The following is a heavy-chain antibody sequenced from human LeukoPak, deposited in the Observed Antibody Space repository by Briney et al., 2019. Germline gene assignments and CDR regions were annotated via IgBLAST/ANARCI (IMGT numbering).Heavy chain of an antibody. J-gene: IGHJ5*02. CDR3: ARGYRSGNYYIQLGPRKYWFDP. V-gene: IGHV4-34*01. D-gene: IGHD3-10*01. CDR1: GGSFSDYY. CDR2: INDGERT. Sequence: SETLSLTCAVYGGSFSDYYWTWIRQPPGRGLEWIGEINDGERTNYNPSLKSRVTISIDTPKNHSSLELRSVTAADTAVYYCARGYRSGNYYIQLGPRKYWFDPWGQGTLVTVSS.